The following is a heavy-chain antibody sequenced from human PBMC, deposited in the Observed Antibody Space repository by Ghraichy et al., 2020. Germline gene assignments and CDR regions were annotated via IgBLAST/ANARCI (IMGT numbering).Heavy chain of an antibody. J-gene: IGHJ4*02. D-gene: IGHD3-3*01. Sequence: GGSLRLSCAASGFTFSSYAMSWVRQAPGKGLEWVSAISGSGGSTYYADSVKGRFTISRDNSKNTLYLQMNSLRAEDTAVYYCAKDRSGFWSGYCFDYWGQGTLVTVSS. CDR3: AKDRSGFWSGYCFDY. CDR2: ISGSGGST. V-gene: IGHV3-23*01. CDR1: GFTFSSYA.